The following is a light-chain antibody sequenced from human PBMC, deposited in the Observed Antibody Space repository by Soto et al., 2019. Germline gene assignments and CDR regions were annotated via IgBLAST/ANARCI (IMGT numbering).Light chain of an antibody. J-gene: IGLJ1*01. CDR3: SSYTSSSPLV. CDR2: EVN. V-gene: IGLV2-14*01. CDR1: SSHVGGYNY. Sequence: QSALTQPASVSGSPVQSIAISCTGTSSHVGGYNYVSWYQHHPGKAPKLIIYEVNNRPSGVYNRFAGSKSGNMASLTISGLQAEDEADYHCSSYTSSSPLVFGTGTKLTVL.